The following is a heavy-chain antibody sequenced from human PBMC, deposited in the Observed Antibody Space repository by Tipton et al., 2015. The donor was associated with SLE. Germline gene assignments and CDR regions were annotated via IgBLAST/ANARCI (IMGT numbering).Heavy chain of an antibody. J-gene: IGHJ3*02. D-gene: IGHD2-15*01. Sequence: TLSLTCTVSGGSISSYYWSWIRQPPGKGLEWIGYIYFSGTTNYNPSLKSRVTISVDTSKNQFSLKLNSVTAADTAAYYCAIPTTQHCSGGGCYRHDAFDIWGQGTMVTVSS. CDR1: GGSISSYY. CDR3: AIPTTQHCSGGGCYRHDAFDI. V-gene: IGHV4-4*08. CDR2: IYFSGTT.